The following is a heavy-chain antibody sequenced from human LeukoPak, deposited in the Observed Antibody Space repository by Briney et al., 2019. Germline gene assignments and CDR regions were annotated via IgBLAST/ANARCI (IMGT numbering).Heavy chain of an antibody. J-gene: IGHJ4*02. Sequence: GGSLRLSCAASGFIFNSYEMSWVRQAPGKGLEWISYISTSGNTIKYADSVKGRFTISRDNAKNSLYLQMNSLSAEGTAVYYCARAAIFGVVTVYNFDYWGQGTLVTVSS. CDR1: GFIFNSYE. V-gene: IGHV3-48*03. D-gene: IGHD3-3*01. CDR3: ARAAIFGVVTVYNFDY. CDR2: ISTSGNTI.